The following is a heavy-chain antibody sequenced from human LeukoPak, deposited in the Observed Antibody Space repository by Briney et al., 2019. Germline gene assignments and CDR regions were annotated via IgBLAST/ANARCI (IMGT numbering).Heavy chain of an antibody. Sequence: GGSLRLSCAASGFTFSSYAMRWVRQAPGKGLEWVSAISGSGSTTYYADSVKGRFTISRDNSKNTLYLQMNSLRAEDTAVYYCAKVRGSYYFDYWRQGTLVTVSS. V-gene: IGHV3-23*01. CDR3: AKVRGSYYFDY. CDR2: ISGSGSTT. J-gene: IGHJ4*02. D-gene: IGHD6-6*01. CDR1: GFTFSSYA.